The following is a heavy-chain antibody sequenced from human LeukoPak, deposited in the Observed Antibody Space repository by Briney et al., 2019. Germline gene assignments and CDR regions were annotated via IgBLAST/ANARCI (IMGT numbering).Heavy chain of an antibody. CDR1: GYTFTGYY. CDR3: ARTYYYDSSGYYMYFQH. V-gene: IGHV1-2*06. CDR2: INPNSGGT. Sequence: ASVKVSCKASGYTFTGYYMHWVRQAPGQGLEWMGRINPNSGGTNYAQKFRGRVTMTRDTSISTAYMELSRLRSDDTAVYYCARTYYYDSSGYYMYFQHWGQGALVTVSS. J-gene: IGHJ1*01. D-gene: IGHD3-22*01.